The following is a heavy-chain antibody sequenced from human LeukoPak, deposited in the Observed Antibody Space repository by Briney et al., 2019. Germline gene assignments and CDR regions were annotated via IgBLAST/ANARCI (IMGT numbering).Heavy chain of an antibody. CDR3: ARVAYCGGDCYSPYWYFDL. CDR1: GYSISSGYY. J-gene: IGHJ2*01. D-gene: IGHD2-21*02. Sequence: SETLSLTCTVSGYSISSGYYWGWIRQPPGKGLEWIGSIYHSGSTYYNPSLKSRVTISVDTSKNQFSLKLSSVTAADTAVYYCARVAYCGGDCYSPYWYFDLWGRGTLVTVSS. V-gene: IGHV4-38-2*02. CDR2: IYHSGST.